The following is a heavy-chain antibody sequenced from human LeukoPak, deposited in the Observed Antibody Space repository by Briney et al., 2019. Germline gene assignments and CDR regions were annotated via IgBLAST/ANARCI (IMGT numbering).Heavy chain of an antibody. J-gene: IGHJ6*04. V-gene: IGHV1-69*06. D-gene: IGHD1-26*01. Sequence: GASVKVSCKASGGTFSSYAISWVRQAPGQGLEWMGGIIPIFGTANYAQKFQGRVTITADKSTSTAYMELSSLRSEDTAVYYCARNIVGATIVWLDVWGKGTTVTVSS. CDR3: ARNIVGATIVWLDV. CDR2: IIPIFGTA. CDR1: GGTFSSYA.